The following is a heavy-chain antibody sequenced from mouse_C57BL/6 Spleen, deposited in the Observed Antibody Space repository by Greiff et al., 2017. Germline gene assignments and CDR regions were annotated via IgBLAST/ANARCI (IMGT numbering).Heavy chain of an antibody. CDR1: GYTFTSYW. Sequence: VQLQQSGAELVKPGASVKLSCKASGYTFTSYWMQWVKQRPGQGLEWIGEIDPSDSYTNYNQNFMGKATWTVDTSSSTAYMQLSSLTSEDSAVYYCARGGNSMDYWGQGTSVTVSS. J-gene: IGHJ4*01. CDR3: ARGGNSMDY. CDR2: IDPSDSYT. V-gene: IGHV1-50*01.